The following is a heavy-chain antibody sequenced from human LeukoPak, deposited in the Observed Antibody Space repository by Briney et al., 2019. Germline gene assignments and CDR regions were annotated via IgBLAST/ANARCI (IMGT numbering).Heavy chain of an antibody. CDR2: IRSKASGGTT. D-gene: IGHD1-26*01. Sequence: GGSLRLSCTASGFTFGDYAMSWVRQAPGKGLEWVGFIRSKASGGTTEYTASVRGRFTISRDDSKSIAYLQMNSLITEDTAVYYCTRGYSIDYWGQGTQVTVSS. J-gene: IGHJ4*02. CDR3: TRGYSIDY. V-gene: IGHV3-49*04. CDR1: GFTFGDYA.